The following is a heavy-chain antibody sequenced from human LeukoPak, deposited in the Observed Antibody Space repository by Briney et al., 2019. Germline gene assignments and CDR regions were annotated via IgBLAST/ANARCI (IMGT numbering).Heavy chain of an antibody. D-gene: IGHD6-19*01. V-gene: IGHV3-66*02. CDR2: IYTGGTT. CDR3: ARDKLGSGYSSDFDY. CDR1: GFSVSSNY. Sequence: GWSLRLSCAASGFSVSSNYMNWVRQAPGKGLEWVSAIYTGGTTYYADSVKGRFTISRDNSKNTLYLQMNSLRAEDTAVYYCARDKLGSGYSSDFDYWGQGTLVTVSS. J-gene: IGHJ4*02.